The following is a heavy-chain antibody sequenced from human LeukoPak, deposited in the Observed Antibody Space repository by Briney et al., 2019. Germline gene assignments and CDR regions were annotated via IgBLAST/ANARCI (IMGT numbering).Heavy chain of an antibody. CDR1: GYTFTSYD. V-gene: IGHV1-8*01. CDR3: ARGYCSSTSCYTPYNWFDP. J-gene: IGHJ5*02. Sequence: ASVKVSCKASGYTFTSYDINWVRQATGQGLEWMGWMNPNSGNTGYAQKFQGRVTMTRNTSISTAYMELSSLRSEDTAVYYCARGYCSSTSCYTPYNWFDPWAREPWSPSPQ. D-gene: IGHD2-2*02. CDR2: MNPNSGNT.